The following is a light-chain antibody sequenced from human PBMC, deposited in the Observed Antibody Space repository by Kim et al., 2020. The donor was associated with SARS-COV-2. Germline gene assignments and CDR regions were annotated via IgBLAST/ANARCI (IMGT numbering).Light chain of an antibody. V-gene: IGLV10-54*01. CDR3: SAWDSSLSVWV. CDR1: SNNVGDQG. Sequence: QAGLTQPPSVSKGLRQTATLTCTGNSNNVGDQGAAWLQQHQGHPPKPLSYRNDNRPSGISERLSASRSGNTASLTITGLQPEDEADYYCSAWDSSLSVWVLGGGTKLTVL. J-gene: IGLJ3*02. CDR2: RND.